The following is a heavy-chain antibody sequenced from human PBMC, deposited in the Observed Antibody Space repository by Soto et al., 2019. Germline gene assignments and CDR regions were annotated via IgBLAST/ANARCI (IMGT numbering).Heavy chain of an antibody. CDR2: IYPDDSNT. CDR3: ARHTGGSGATSEIDH. J-gene: IGHJ4*01. CDR1: GYSFPKYW. V-gene: IGHV5-51*01. Sequence: GESLKIACQGSGYSFPKYWIGWVRQMPGKGREWMGIIYPDDSNTMYSPSFQGQVTISADNSTSTAYLPCSGLNPSDTALYYCARHTGGSGATSEIDHWGHGTLVTVS. D-gene: IGHD1-26*01.